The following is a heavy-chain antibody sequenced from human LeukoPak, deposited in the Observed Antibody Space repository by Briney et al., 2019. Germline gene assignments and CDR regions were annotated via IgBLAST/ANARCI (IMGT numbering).Heavy chain of an antibody. J-gene: IGHJ5*02. CDR1: GFTFSNYA. CDR2: ISGGGGST. V-gene: IGHV3-23*01. Sequence: HPGGSLRLSCAASGFTFSNYALSWVRQAPGKGLGWVSGISGGGGSTYYADSVKGRFTISRDKSKNTLYLQMDSLRAEDTAVYYCAKVRDSATVTGRFDNWGQGTMVTVSS. D-gene: IGHD4-17*01. CDR3: AKVRDSATVTGRFDN.